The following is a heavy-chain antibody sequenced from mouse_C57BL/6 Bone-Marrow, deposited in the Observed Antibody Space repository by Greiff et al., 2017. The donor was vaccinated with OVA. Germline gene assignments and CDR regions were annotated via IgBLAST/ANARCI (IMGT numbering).Heavy chain of an antibody. V-gene: IGHV7-1*01. CDR2: SRNKANDYTT. Sequence: EVKVAQPGRGLVQSGRSLTLSCATSGFTFSDFYMHWVRQPPANGLAWIAASRNKANDYTTEYSASVKGRLIASPDTPPTILHLQMNALRAEDTAIYYCARASAYYSNYYAMEYWGQGASVTVSS. CDR1: GFTFSDFY. J-gene: IGHJ4*01. D-gene: IGHD2-5*01. CDR3: ARASAYYSNYYAMEY.